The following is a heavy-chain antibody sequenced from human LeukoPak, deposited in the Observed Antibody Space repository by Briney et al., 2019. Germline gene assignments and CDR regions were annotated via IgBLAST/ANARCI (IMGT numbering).Heavy chain of an antibody. J-gene: IGHJ3*02. CDR2: IYPGDSDT. V-gene: IGHV5-51*01. Sequence: GESLKISCKGSGYSFTSYWIGWVRQMPGKGLEWMGIIYPGDSDTRYSPSFQGQVTISADKSISTAYLQWSSLKASDTAMYYCARLNHYDILTGYYSSAFDIWGQGTMVTVSS. CDR1: GYSFTSYW. D-gene: IGHD3-9*01. CDR3: ARLNHYDILTGYYSSAFDI.